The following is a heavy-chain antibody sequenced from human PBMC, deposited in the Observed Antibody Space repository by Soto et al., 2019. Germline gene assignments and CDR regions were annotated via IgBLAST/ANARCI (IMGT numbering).Heavy chain of an antibody. Sequence: QVQLVQSGAEEKKPGASAKVSCKASGYTFTSYAMHWVRQAPGQRLEGMGWINAGNGNTTYSQKFQGRVTITRDTSASTAYMELSSLRSEDTAVYYCARSIVVVTALDYWGPRTLVTFSS. V-gene: IGHV1-3*05. D-gene: IGHD2-21*02. J-gene: IGHJ4*02. CDR1: GYTFTSYA. CDR2: INAGNGNT. CDR3: ARSIVVVTALDY.